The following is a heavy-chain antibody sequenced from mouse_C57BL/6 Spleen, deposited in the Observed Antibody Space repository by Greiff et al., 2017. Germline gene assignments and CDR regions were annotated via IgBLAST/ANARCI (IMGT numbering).Heavy chain of an antibody. CDR1: GYTFTSYW. CDR3: ARRDYYIPYYFDY. V-gene: IGHV1-52*01. D-gene: IGHD2-12*01. CDR2: IDPSDSET. Sequence: QVQLQQPGAELVRPGSSVKLSCKASGYTFTSYWMHWVKQRPIQGLEWIGNIDPSDSETHYNQKFKDKATLTVDKSSSTAYMQLSSLTSEDSAVYYCARRDYYIPYYFDYWGQGTTLTVSS. J-gene: IGHJ2*01.